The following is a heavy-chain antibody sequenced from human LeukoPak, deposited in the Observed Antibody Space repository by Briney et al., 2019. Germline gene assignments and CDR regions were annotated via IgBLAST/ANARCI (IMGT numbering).Heavy chain of an antibody. CDR2: ISSSGGTI. CDR1: GFTFSDYY. CDR3: ARDPTTVTTSDF. Sequence: PGGSLRLSCAASGFTFSDYYMNWIRQAPGKGLEWISYISSSGGTIYYADSVKGRFTVSGDNAQNSLYLQMNSLRAEDTAVYFCARDPTTVTTSDFWGQGTLVTVSS. V-gene: IGHV3-11*04. J-gene: IGHJ4*02. D-gene: IGHD4-11*01.